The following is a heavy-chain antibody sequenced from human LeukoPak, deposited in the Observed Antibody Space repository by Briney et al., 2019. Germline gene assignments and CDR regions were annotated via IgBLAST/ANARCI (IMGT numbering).Heavy chain of an antibody. CDR2: IYTSGST. Sequence: PSQTLSLTCTVSAGSISSGSYYWSWIRQPAGEGLEWIGRIYTSGSTNYNPSLKSRVTISVDTSKNQFSLKLSSVTAADTAVYYCAREPYYDSSGYYPGDWFDPWGQGTLVTVSS. CDR3: AREPYYDSSGYYPGDWFDP. V-gene: IGHV4-61*02. J-gene: IGHJ5*02. D-gene: IGHD3-22*01. CDR1: AGSISSGSYY.